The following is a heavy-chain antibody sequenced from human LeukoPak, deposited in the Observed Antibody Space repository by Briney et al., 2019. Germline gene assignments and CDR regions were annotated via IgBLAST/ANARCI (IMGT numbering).Heavy chain of an antibody. Sequence: ASVKVSCKASGYTFTSYAMHWVRQAPGQRLEWMGWINAGNGNTKYPQKFQGRVTITRDTSASTAYMELSSLRSEDTAVYYCARGLPIAAAGTYWFDPWGQGTLVTVSS. CDR3: ARGLPIAAAGTYWFDP. J-gene: IGHJ5*02. CDR1: GYTFTSYA. CDR2: INAGNGNT. V-gene: IGHV1-3*01. D-gene: IGHD6-13*01.